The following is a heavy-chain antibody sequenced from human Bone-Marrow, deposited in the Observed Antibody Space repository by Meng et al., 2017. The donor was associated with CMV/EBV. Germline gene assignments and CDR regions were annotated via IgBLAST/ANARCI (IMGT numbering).Heavy chain of an antibody. Sequence: GGSLRLSCAASGFTFDDYAMHWVRQAPGKGLEWVSGISWNSGSIGYADSVKGRFTISRDNSKNSLYLQMNSLKAEDTAVYYCAKDQYAAPPDYWGQGTLVTVSS. CDR1: GFTFDDYA. CDR3: AKDQYAAPPDY. V-gene: IGHV3-9*01. J-gene: IGHJ4*02. CDR2: ISWNSGSI. D-gene: IGHD6-6*01.